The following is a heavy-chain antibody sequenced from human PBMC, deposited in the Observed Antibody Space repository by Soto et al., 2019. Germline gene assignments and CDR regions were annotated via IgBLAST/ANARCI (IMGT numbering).Heavy chain of an antibody. CDR1: GYTFTSYA. Sequence: QVQLVQSGAEVKKPGAAVKVSCKDSGYTFTSYAMHWVRQAPGQRLEWMGWINAGNGNTKYSQKFQGRVTISRDTSASTAYMELSSLRSEDTAVYYCARDHYQGTVRFDYLGQGTLVTVSS. V-gene: IGHV1-3*01. D-gene: IGHD4-4*01. J-gene: IGHJ4*02. CDR3: ARDHYQGTVRFDY. CDR2: INAGNGNT.